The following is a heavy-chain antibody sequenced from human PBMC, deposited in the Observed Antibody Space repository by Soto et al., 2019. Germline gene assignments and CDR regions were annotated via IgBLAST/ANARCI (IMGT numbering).Heavy chain of an antibody. CDR2: IYHDGNT. D-gene: IGHD2-2*01. J-gene: IGHJ4*02. CDR1: GDSISSGAYS. CDR3: ARGESTRRPFDY. V-gene: IGHV4-30-2*01. Sequence: QLHLQESGSGLVKSSQTLSLSCAVSGDSISSGAYSWSWIRQTPGKGLEWIGYIYHDGNTFYSPSLKSRVTMSVDKSKNQFSLKLRSVTAADTAVYYCARGESTRRPFDYWGQGTLVTVSS.